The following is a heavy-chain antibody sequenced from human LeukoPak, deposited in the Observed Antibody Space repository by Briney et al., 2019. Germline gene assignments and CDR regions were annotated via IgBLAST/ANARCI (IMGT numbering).Heavy chain of an antibody. J-gene: IGHJ5*02. Sequence: PGRSLRLSCAASGFTFSDYYMSWIRQAPGKGLEWVSYISSSGSTIYYADSVKGRFTISRDNAKNSLYLQMNSLRAEDTAVYYCARDDNCGGDCYPNLNWFDPWGQGTLVTVSS. CDR1: GFTFSDYY. CDR2: ISSSGSTI. V-gene: IGHV3-11*01. CDR3: ARDDNCGGDCYPNLNWFDP. D-gene: IGHD2-21*02.